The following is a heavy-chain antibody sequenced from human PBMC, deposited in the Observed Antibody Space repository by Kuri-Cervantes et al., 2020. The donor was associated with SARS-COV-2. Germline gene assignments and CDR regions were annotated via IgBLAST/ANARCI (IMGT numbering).Heavy chain of an antibody. J-gene: IGHJ2*01. CDR2: VYYSGST. CDR1: GGSISSQSYY. Sequence: SETLSLTCTVSGGSISSQSYYWGWIRQPPGKGLEWIGSVYYSGSTYYNPSLKSRVTISLDTSKNQLTLNLNSVTAADTAVYYCARALTVPSDCSSTSCPPGYFDLWGRGTLVTVSS. D-gene: IGHD2-2*01. V-gene: IGHV4-39*06. CDR3: ARALTVPSDCSSTSCPPGYFDL.